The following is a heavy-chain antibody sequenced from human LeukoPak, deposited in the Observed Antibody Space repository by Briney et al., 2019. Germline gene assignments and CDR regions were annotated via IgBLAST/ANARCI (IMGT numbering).Heavy chain of an antibody. D-gene: IGHD3-16*01. CDR3: ARMITFGGVIPD. Sequence: SETLSLTCTVSGYSISSGYYWGWIRQPSGKGLEWIGSIYHSGSTYYNPSLKSRVTISVDTSKNQFSLKLSSVTAADTAVYYCARMITFGGVIPDWGQGTLVTVSS. CDR1: GYSISSGYY. V-gene: IGHV4-38-2*02. J-gene: IGHJ4*02. CDR2: IYHSGST.